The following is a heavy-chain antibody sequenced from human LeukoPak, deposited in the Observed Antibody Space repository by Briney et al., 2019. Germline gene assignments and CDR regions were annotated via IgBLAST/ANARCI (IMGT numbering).Heavy chain of an antibody. V-gene: IGHV3-30*18. CDR3: AKARITMIVAYYFDY. J-gene: IGHJ4*02. D-gene: IGHD3-22*01. CDR2: ISYDGSNK. Sequence: GRSLRLSCAASGFTFSSYGMHWVRQAPGKGVEGVAVISYDGSNKYYADSVKGRFTISRDNSKNTLYLQMNSLRAEDTAVYYCAKARITMIVAYYFDYWGQGTLVTVTS. CDR1: GFTFSSYG.